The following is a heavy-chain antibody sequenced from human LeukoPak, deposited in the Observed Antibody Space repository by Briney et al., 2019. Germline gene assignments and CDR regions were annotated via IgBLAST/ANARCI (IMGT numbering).Heavy chain of an antibody. CDR1: GFSFSSYA. CDR3: ARGRGTTVTASMDV. Sequence: GGSLRLSCAAPGFSFSSYAMHWVRQAPGKGLEYVSGITSRGTDTSYANSVKGRFTISRDNSKNTLYLQMGSLRVEDMAVYYCARGRGTTVTASMDVWGQGTTVTVSS. D-gene: IGHD4-17*01. V-gene: IGHV3-64*01. J-gene: IGHJ6*02. CDR2: ITSRGTDT.